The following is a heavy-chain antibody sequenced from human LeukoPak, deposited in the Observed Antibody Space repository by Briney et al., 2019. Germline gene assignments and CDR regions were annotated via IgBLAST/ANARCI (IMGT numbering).Heavy chain of an antibody. CDR1: GFTFSSYS. CDR3: AKAASRYNWNYMTNYYMDV. CDR2: ISSSSSTI. J-gene: IGHJ6*03. Sequence: PGGSLRLSCAASGFTFSSYSMNWVRQAPGKGLEWVSYISSSSSTIYYADSVKGRFTISRDNAKDSLYLQMNSLRAEDTAVYYCAKAASRYNWNYMTNYYMDVWGKGTTVTVSS. D-gene: IGHD1-7*01. V-gene: IGHV3-48*01.